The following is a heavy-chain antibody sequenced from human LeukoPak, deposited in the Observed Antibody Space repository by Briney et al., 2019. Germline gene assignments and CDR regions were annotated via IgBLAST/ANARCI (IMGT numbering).Heavy chain of an antibody. CDR2: IIPIFGTA. CDR3: ARAGPEGEQLAPFDY. D-gene: IGHD6-13*01. CDR1: GYTFTGYY. Sequence: GASVKVSCKASGYTFTGYYMHWVRQAPGQGLEWMGGIIPIFGTANYAQKFQGRVTITADESTSTAYMELSSLRSEDTAVYYCARAGPEGEQLAPFDYWGQGTLVTVSS. V-gene: IGHV1-69*13. J-gene: IGHJ4*02.